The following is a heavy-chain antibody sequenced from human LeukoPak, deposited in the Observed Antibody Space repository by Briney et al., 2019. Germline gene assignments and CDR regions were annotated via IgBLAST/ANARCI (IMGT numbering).Heavy chain of an antibody. CDR2: ISYSGST. J-gene: IGHJ3*02. Sequence: PSETLSLTCTVSGGSISSYFWSWFRQPPGKGLEWIGYISYSGSTNYNPSLKSRITISLDTSKNQFSLKLSSVTAADTAVYYCARVARHIVVVIAIRDDAFDIWGQGTMVTVSS. D-gene: IGHD2-21*01. V-gene: IGHV4-59*08. CDR3: ARVARHIVVVIAIRDDAFDI. CDR1: GGSISSYF.